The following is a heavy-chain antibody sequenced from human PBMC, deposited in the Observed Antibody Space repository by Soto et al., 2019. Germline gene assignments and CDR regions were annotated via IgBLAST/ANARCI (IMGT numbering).Heavy chain of an antibody. J-gene: IGHJ6*02. Sequence: QVQLVQSGAEVKKPGSSVKVSCKVSGGTFSSYAINWVRQAPGQGLEWMGGFIPISGTANYAQKFQGRVTITADESTSTAYMEVSSLRSEDTALYYCARDPRFSYGHPPLRGMDVWGPGTTVTVSS. CDR2: FIPISGTA. CDR3: ARDPRFSYGHPPLRGMDV. V-gene: IGHV1-69*01. CDR1: GGTFSSYA. D-gene: IGHD5-18*01.